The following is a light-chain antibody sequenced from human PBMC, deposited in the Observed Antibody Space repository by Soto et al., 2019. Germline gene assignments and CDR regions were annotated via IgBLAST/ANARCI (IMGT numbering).Light chain of an antibody. CDR3: QQYYSTLPIT. Sequence: DIVMTQSPDSLAVSLGERATINCKSSQSVLYSSNKKNYLAWYQQKPGQHPKLLIYWASTRESGVPDRFSGSGSGTDFTLTISSLQAEDVAVYYCQQYYSTLPITFGQGTRLEIK. CDR1: QSVLYSSNKKNY. V-gene: IGKV4-1*01. J-gene: IGKJ5*01. CDR2: WAS.